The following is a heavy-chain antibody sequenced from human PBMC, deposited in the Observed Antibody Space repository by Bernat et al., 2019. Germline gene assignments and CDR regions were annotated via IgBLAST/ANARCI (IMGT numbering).Heavy chain of an antibody. V-gene: IGHV3-66*01. CDR2: IYSGGST. CDR1: GFTVSDNY. D-gene: IGHD3-3*01. Sequence: EVQLVESGGGLVQPGGSLRLSCAASGFTVSDNYMSWVRQAPGKGLEWVSVIYSGGSTYYADSVKGRFTISRDSSKKTIFHQLNSLSAEDTAVYYCAWSPRFLDWCPDYWGQGALVTVSS. J-gene: IGHJ4*02. CDR3: AWSPRFLDWCPDY.